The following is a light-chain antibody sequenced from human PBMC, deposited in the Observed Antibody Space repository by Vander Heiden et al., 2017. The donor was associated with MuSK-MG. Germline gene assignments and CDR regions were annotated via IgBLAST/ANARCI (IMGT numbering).Light chain of an antibody. J-gene: IGLJ1*01. CDR3: CADAGTNTNV. Sequence: QSALAQPRSVSGSPGQSVPISCTGTSSDVGAYNFVSWYQQHPGKAHILMIYDVTKRTAGVPDRFSGSKSATTASLTISGLHKEEEDDYYCCADAGTNTNVFGTGTKVTVL. V-gene: IGLV2-11*01. CDR1: SSDVGAYNF. CDR2: DVT.